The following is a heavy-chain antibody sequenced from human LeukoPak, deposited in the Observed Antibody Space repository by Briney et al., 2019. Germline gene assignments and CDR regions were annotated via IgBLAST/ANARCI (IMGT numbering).Heavy chain of an antibody. Sequence: GGSLRLSCAASGFTFSSYGMQWVRQAPGKGLEWVAFIQYDGSNKYYADSVKGRFTISRDNSKDTLYLQMNSLKAEDTAVYYRARPGSKFYGSGTYLSFDYWGQGTLVTVSS. J-gene: IGHJ4*02. V-gene: IGHV3-30*02. CDR1: GFTFSSYG. CDR2: IQYDGSNK. CDR3: ARPGSKFYGSGTYLSFDY. D-gene: IGHD3-10*01.